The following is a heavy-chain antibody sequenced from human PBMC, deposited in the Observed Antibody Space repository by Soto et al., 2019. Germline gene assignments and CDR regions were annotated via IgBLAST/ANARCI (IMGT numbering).Heavy chain of an antibody. D-gene: IGHD3-16*01. CDR3: ARGWDYDYVWERLAQNYDGMDV. V-gene: IGHV4-4*07. J-gene: IGHJ6*02. CDR2: IYTSGST. Sequence: PQDTLSLTCTVSGGFISSYCWSWCLQPAGKGLEWIGRIYTSGSTNYNPSLKSRVTMSVDTSKNQFSLKLSSVTAADTAVYYCARGWDYDYVWERLAQNYDGMDVWGQGTTVTVSS. CDR1: GGFISSYC.